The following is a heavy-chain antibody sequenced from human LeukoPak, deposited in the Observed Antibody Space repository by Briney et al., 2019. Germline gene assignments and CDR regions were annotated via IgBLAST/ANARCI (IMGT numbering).Heavy chain of an antibody. J-gene: IGHJ4*02. D-gene: IGHD1-1*01. CDR1: GGSISSYY. Sequence: SETLSLTCTVSGGSISSYYWSWIRQPPGKGLEWIGYIYYSGSTNYNPSLKSRVTISVDTSKNQFSLKLSSVTAADTAVYYCAIPNTNNWPFDYWSQGTLVTVSS. V-gene: IGHV4-59*08. CDR3: AIPNTNNWPFDY. CDR2: IYYSGST.